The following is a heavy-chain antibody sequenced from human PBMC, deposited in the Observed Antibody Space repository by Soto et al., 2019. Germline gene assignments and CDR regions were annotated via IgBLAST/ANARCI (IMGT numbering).Heavy chain of an antibody. Sequence: PSETLSLTCTVSGGSMNTFYWSWIRQPPGKGLEWIGSIYYSGSPNYNPSLKSRVTISVDTSKNQFSLKLSSVTAADTAVYYCARSTIEPRLFVYPFDSWGQGTLVTVSS. CDR1: GGSMNTFY. J-gene: IGHJ4*02. CDR3: ARSTIEPRLFVYPFDS. V-gene: IGHV4-59*01. CDR2: IYYSGSP. D-gene: IGHD6-6*01.